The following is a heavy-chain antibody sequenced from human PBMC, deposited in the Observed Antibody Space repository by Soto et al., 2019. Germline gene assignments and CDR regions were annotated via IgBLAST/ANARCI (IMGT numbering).Heavy chain of an antibody. D-gene: IGHD3-3*01. CDR3: AKDREWYPGYYYYGMDV. J-gene: IGHJ6*02. CDR2: ISYDGSNK. V-gene: IGHV3-30*18. Sequence: GVSLRLSCAASGFTFSSYGMHWVRQAPGKGLEWVAVISYDGSNKYYADSVKGRFTISRDNSKNTLYLQMNSLRAEDTAVYYCAKDREWYPGYYYYGMDVWGQGTAVTGSS. CDR1: GFTFSSYG.